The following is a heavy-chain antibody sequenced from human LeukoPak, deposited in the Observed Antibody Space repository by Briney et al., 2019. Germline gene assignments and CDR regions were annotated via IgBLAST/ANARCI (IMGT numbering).Heavy chain of an antibody. CDR3: AKDLHDYGNYVGWFDS. Sequence: PGGSLRLSCAASGFTFSSYTMTWVRQAPGKGLEWVSAISGSGANTYYADSVKGRFTISRDHSKTTLFLQMNSLRAEDTAVYYCAKDLHDYGNYVGWFDSWGQGTLVTVSS. CDR1: GFTFSSYT. J-gene: IGHJ5*01. CDR2: ISGSGANT. D-gene: IGHD4-11*01. V-gene: IGHV3-23*01.